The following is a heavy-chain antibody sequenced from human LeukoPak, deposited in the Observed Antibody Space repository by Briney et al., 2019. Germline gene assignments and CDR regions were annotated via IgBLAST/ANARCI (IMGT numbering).Heavy chain of an antibody. CDR3: AKGGNYAPLDY. D-gene: IGHD1-7*01. CDR2: ISTSGGDT. Sequence: PGGSLRLPCTVCGFLFSHSDIPWVRDSPGKALEGVSAISTSGGDTIYTDSVKDRFTISRNNSKNTLYLQMTSLRAEDTAIYYWAKGGNYAPLDYWGQGTLVTVSS. V-gene: IGHV3-23*01. J-gene: IGHJ4*02. CDR1: GFLFSHSD.